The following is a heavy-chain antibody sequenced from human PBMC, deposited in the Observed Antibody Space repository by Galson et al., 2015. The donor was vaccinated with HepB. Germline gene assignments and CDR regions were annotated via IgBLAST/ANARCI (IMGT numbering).Heavy chain of an antibody. CDR1: GGTFSSYA. CDR2: IIPIFGTA. J-gene: IGHJ6*02. Sequence: SVKVSCKASGGTFSSYAISWVRRAPGQGLEWMGGIIPIFGTANYAQKFQGRVTITADESTSTAYMELSSLRSEDTAVYYCAQSARVVTTEMYGMDVWGQGTTVTVSS. D-gene: IGHD3-22*01. CDR3: AQSARVVTTEMYGMDV. V-gene: IGHV1-69*13.